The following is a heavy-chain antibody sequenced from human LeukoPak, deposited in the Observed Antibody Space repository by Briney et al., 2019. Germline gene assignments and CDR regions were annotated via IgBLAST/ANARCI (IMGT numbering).Heavy chain of an antibody. D-gene: IGHD3-22*01. CDR1: GGSISSYY. J-gene: IGHJ4*02. CDR2: IYTSGST. CDR3: ARVTALLPVDYFDY. V-gene: IGHV4-4*07. Sequence: SETLSLTCTVSGGSISSYYWSWIRQPAGKGLEWIGRIYTSGSTNYNPSLKSRVTMSVDTSKNQFSLKLSSVTAADTAVYYCARVTALLPVDYFDYWGQGTLVTVSS.